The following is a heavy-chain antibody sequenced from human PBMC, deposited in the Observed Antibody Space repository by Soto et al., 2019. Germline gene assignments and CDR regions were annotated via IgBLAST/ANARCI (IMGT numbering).Heavy chain of an antibody. D-gene: IGHD1-26*01. CDR3: ERDGGRHSGGSDY. J-gene: IGHJ4*02. Sequence: QVQLVQSGAEVKKPGSSVKVSCKASGGTFSSYSINWVRQAPGQGLEWMGEIIPIFGTANYAQKFQGRVTITADESTSTAYMELRSLRYEDTAVYYCERDGGRHSGGSDYWGQGTLVTVSS. CDR2: IIPIFGTA. CDR1: GGTFSSYS. V-gene: IGHV1-69*01.